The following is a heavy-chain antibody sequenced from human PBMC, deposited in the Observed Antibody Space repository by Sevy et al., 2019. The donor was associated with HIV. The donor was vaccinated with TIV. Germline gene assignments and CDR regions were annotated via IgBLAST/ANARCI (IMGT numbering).Heavy chain of an antibody. CDR2: INPSGGST. J-gene: IGHJ4*02. Sequence: ASVKVSCKASGYTFTSYYMHWVRQAPGQGLEWMGIINPSGGSTSYAQRFQGRVTMTRDTSTSTVYMELSSLRSEDTAVYYCARASRSGWYWDYWGQGTLVTVSS. D-gene: IGHD6-19*01. CDR1: GYTFTSYY. V-gene: IGHV1-46*01. CDR3: ARASRSGWYWDY.